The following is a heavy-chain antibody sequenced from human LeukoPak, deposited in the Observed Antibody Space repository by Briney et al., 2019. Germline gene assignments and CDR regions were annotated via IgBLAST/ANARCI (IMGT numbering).Heavy chain of an antibody. CDR1: GFTVSSNY. Sequence: GGSLRLSCAASGFTVSSNYMSWVRQAPGKGLEWVSVIYTGGSTHYAGSVKGRFTISRDNSKKTLYLQMNSLRAEDTAVYYCARVGSGWEFDHWGQGTLVTVSS. CDR2: IYTGGST. D-gene: IGHD6-19*01. CDR3: ARVGSGWEFDH. J-gene: IGHJ4*02. V-gene: IGHV3-53*01.